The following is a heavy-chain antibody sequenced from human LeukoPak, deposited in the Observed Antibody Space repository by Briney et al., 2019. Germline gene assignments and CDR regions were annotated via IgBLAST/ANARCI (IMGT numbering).Heavy chain of an antibody. Sequence: GGSLRLSCAASGFTFSSYWMSWVRQAPGKGLEWVANIKQDGSEKYYVDSVKGRFTISRDNTKSSLYLQMNSLRAEDTAVYYCARANYGDYAPHDYWGQGTLVTVSS. CDR3: ARANYGDYAPHDY. D-gene: IGHD4-17*01. V-gene: IGHV3-7*01. CDR1: GFTFSSYW. CDR2: IKQDGSEK. J-gene: IGHJ4*02.